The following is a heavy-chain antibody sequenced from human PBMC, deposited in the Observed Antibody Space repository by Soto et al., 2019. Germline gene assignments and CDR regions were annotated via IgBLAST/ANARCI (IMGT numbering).Heavy chain of an antibody. V-gene: IGHV3-66*01. J-gene: IGHJ3*01. CDR2: IYSGGSP. Sequence: PGGSLRLSCAVSGFTVSNNYMSWVRQAPGKGLEWVSVIYSGGSPHYADSVKGRFTISRDSSKNTLYLQMNSLRAEDTAVYYCATWYTSSRYGNWGQGTMVTVSS. CDR3: ATWYTSSRYGN. CDR1: GFTVSNNY. D-gene: IGHD6-13*01.